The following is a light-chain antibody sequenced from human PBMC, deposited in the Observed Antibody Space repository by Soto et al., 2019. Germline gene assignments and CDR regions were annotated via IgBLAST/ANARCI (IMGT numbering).Light chain of an antibody. CDR1: QSISSW. Sequence: DIQMTQSPSTLSASVVDRVTITCRASQSISSWLAWYQQKPGKAPKLLIYQASSLQSGVPSRFSGSGSETEFTLTISSLVPDDFATYFCQQYKSYFRTFGQGTKVDI. J-gene: IGKJ1*01. CDR3: QQYKSYFRT. V-gene: IGKV1-5*03. CDR2: QAS.